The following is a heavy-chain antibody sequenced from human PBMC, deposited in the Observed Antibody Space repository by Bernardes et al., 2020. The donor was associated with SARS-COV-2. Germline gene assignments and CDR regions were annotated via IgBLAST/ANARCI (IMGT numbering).Heavy chain of an antibody. CDR1: DYTFNHFG. V-gene: IGHV1-18*04. D-gene: IGHD2-15*01. CDR3: ARADGSTSYSYFHDYGWDV. J-gene: IGHJ6*02. Sequence: ASVKVSCKASDYTFNHFGISWVRQAPGQGLEWVGWITAYSGHTNYAQRFEGRVTLTADTSTSTAYMELRSLRSDDTAIYFCARADGSTSYSYFHDYGWDVWGQGTTVRVSS. CDR2: ITAYSGHT.